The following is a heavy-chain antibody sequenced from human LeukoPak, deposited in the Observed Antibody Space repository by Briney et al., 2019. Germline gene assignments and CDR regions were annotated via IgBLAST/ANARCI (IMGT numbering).Heavy chain of an antibody. J-gene: IGHJ5*02. Sequence: ASVKVSCKASGYTFTGYYMHWVRQAPGQGLEWMGWINPNSGGTNYAQKFQGRVTMTRDTSISTAYMELSRLRSDDTAVYYCAREPTSGSYSTGFDPWGQGTLVTASS. D-gene: IGHD1-26*01. CDR2: INPNSGGT. CDR1: GYTFTGYY. V-gene: IGHV1-2*02. CDR3: AREPTSGSYSTGFDP.